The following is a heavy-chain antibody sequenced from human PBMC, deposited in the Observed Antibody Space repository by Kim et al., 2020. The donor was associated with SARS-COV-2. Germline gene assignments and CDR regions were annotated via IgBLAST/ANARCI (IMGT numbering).Heavy chain of an antibody. V-gene: IGHV1-46*01. D-gene: IGHD6-13*01. Sequence: EQKFHDRVTVNGDTSTSTVYMGLGSLRSEDTAVYYCARRGSSSWYGVDYWGQGTLVTVSS. CDR3: ARRGSSSWYGVDY. J-gene: IGHJ4*02.